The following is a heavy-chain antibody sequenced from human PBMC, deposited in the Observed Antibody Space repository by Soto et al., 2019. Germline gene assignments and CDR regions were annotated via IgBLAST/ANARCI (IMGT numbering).Heavy chain of an antibody. V-gene: IGHV1-8*01. CDR3: ARSALGSITGTLSYYYYYYMDV. D-gene: IGHD1-20*01. Sequence: GASVKVSCKASGYTFTSYDINWVRQATGQGLEWMGWMNPNSGNTGYAQKFRGRVTMTRNTSISTAYMELSSLRSEDTAVYYCARSALGSITGTLSYYYYYYMDVWGKGTTVTVSS. CDR1: GYTFTSYD. J-gene: IGHJ6*03. CDR2: MNPNSGNT.